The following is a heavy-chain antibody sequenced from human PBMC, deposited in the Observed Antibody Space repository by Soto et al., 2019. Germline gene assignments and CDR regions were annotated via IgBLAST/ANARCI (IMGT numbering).Heavy chain of an antibody. V-gene: IGHV4-39*01. CDR3: ARHGPLSNNWNQLDY. Sequence: QLQLQESGPGLVKPSETLSLTCTVSGGSISSSSYYWGWIRQPPGKGLEWIGNIYYSGSTYYNPSLKSRVTISVATSKNHFSLKLSSVTAADTAVYYCARHGPLSNNWNQLDYWGQGTLVTVSS. D-gene: IGHD1-1*01. CDR2: IYYSGST. J-gene: IGHJ4*02. CDR1: GGSISSSSYY.